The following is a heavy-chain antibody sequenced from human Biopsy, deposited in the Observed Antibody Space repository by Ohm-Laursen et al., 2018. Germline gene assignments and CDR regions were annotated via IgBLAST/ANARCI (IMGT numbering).Heavy chain of an antibody. CDR3: ARVVGAATGFDS. D-gene: IGHD1-26*01. Sequence: SETLSLTWTVSGDSISGYYWNWIRQPPGKRLEWIGYILSTGSTDYNPSLQSRVSISLDLSTDQFSLKVDSVTAADTAVYYCARVVGAATGFDSWGRGTPVIVSS. CDR2: ILSTGST. CDR1: GDSISGYY. J-gene: IGHJ4*02. V-gene: IGHV4-59*01.